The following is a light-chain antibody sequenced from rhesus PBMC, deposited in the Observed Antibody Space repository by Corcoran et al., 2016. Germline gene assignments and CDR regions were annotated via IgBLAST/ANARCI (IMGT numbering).Light chain of an antibody. V-gene: IGKV1-22*01. CDR3: QQYSSRPLT. CDR1: QGISSW. CDR2: KAS. Sequence: DIQMTQSPSSLSASVGDTVTITCRASQGISSWLAWYQQKPGKAPKLLIYKASSLQSGVPSRFSGSGSGTDFTLTISSLQSEDFATYFCQQYSSRPLTFGGGTKVEIK. J-gene: IGKJ4*01.